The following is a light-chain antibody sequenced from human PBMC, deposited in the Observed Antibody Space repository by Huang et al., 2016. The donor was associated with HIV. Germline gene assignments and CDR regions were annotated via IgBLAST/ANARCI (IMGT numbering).Light chain of an antibody. CDR3: QQRRNCPPYT. Sequence: EVVLTQSPATLSLSPGERATLSCRASQGVSSSFAWYQQKPGQAPRLLIYAASVRATGIPARFSGSASGTDFTLTISSLEPEDFAVYYCQQRRNCPPYTFGQGTKLEIK. V-gene: IGKV3-11*01. CDR2: AAS. CDR1: QGVSSS. J-gene: IGKJ2*01.